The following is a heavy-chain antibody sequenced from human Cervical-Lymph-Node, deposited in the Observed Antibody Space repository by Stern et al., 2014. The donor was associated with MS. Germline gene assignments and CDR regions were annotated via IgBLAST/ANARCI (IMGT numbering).Heavy chain of an antibody. CDR1: GFSFSDYD. D-gene: IGHD3-10*01. CDR2: ISGSGGAI. J-gene: IGHJ4*02. V-gene: IGHV3-11*01. Sequence: VQLVESGGDLVKPGGSLRLSCVASGFSFSDYDMSWIRQAPGKGLEWISYISGSGGAIYYADSVQGRFTISRDNAKNSLFLQMNSLRAEDTAVYYCGRDDAGDYWGQGTLVTVA. CDR3: GRDDAGDY.